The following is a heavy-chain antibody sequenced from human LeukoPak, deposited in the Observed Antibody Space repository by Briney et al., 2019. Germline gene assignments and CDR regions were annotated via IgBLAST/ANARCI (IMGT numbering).Heavy chain of an antibody. CDR1: GFTFSSYA. D-gene: IGHD6-19*01. CDR2: ISGSGGST. Sequence: GGSLRLSCAASGFTFSSYAMSWVRQAPGKGLEWVSAISGSGGSTYYADSVKGGFTISRDNSKNTLYLQMNSLRAEDTAVYYCAKDSLPFVSGWYYWGQGTLVTVSS. J-gene: IGHJ4*02. CDR3: AKDSLPFVSGWYY. V-gene: IGHV3-23*01.